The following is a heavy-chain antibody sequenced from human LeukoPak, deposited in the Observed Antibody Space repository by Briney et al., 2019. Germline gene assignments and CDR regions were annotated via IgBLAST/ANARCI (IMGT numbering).Heavy chain of an antibody. Sequence: PSDTLSLTCTVSVDSISSTYYSWGWIRQPPGQGLEWIGSMYYSRSTYYHPSLKSRVTISVDTPKIQFSLKLSSVTAADTVVYYCAKNQGITMVRGVITPNWFDPWGQGALVTVSS. CDR3: AKNQGITMVRGVITPNWFDP. D-gene: IGHD3-10*01. J-gene: IGHJ5*02. V-gene: IGHV4-39*07. CDR1: VDSISSTYYS. CDR2: MYYSRST.